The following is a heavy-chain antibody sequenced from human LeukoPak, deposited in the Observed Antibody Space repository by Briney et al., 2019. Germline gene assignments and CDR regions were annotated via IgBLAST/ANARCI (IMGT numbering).Heavy chain of an antibody. CDR3: ARGGYYYDSSGYHDAFDI. V-gene: IGHV3-33*01. Sequence: GGSLRLSCAASGFTLSSYGMHWVRQAPGKGLEWVAVIWYDGSNKYYADSVKGRFTISRDNSKNTLYLQMNSLRAEDTAVYYCARGGYYYDSSGYHDAFDIWGQGTMVTVSS. D-gene: IGHD3-22*01. CDR2: IWYDGSNK. CDR1: GFTLSSYG. J-gene: IGHJ3*02.